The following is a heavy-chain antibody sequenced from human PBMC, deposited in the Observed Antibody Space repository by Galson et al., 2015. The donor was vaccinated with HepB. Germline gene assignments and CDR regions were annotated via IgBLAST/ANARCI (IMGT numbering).Heavy chain of an antibody. CDR3: AKEGYYGVYSCRFVYFDY. D-gene: IGHD3-10*01. J-gene: IGHJ4*02. CDR1: GFAFDDYA. V-gene: IGHV3-9*01. Sequence: SLRLSCAASGFAFDDYAMHWVRQAPGKGLEWVSGISWDSGSIGYADSVKGRFTISIDNAKNSLYLQMNSLRAEDTALYYCAKEGYYGVYSCRFVYFDYWGQVTLFTVSS. CDR2: ISWDSGSI.